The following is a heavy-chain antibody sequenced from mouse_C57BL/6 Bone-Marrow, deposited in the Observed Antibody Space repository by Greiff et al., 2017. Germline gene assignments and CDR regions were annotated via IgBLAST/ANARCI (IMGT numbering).Heavy chain of an antibody. V-gene: IGHV1-55*01. CDR2: IYPGSGST. CDR1: GYTFTSYW. Sequence: QVQLQQPGAELVKPGASVKMSCKASGYTFTSYWITWVKQRPGQGLEWIGDIYPGSGSTNYNEKFKSKATLTVDTSSSTAYMQLSSLTSEDSAVYYSARWGQLRLPYYYAMDYWGQGTSVTVSS. D-gene: IGHD3-2*02. J-gene: IGHJ4*01. CDR3: ARWGQLRLPYYYAMDY.